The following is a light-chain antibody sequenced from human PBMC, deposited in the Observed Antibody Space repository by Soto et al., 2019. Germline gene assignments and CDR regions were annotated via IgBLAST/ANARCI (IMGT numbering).Light chain of an antibody. Sequence: EIVLTQSPATLSLSPGERATLSCRASQSVSSYLAWYQQKPGQAPRLLIYDASNRATGIPARFSGSGSGTDFTLTISSLEPEDFAFYYCQQRSNWRQTFGQGTKLEIK. V-gene: IGKV3-11*01. J-gene: IGKJ2*01. CDR2: DAS. CDR3: QQRSNWRQT. CDR1: QSVSSY.